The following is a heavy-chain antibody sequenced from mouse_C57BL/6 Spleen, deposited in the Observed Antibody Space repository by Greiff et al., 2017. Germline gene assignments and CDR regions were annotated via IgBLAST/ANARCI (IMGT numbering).Heavy chain of an antibody. J-gene: IGHJ1*03. CDR1: GYTFTSYW. V-gene: IGHV1-55*01. D-gene: IGHD1-1*01. CDR2: IYPGSGST. CDR3: ARWGFYYGSSYNFDV. Sequence: QVQLQQPGAELVKPGASVKMSCKASGYTFTSYWITWVKQRPGQGLEWIGDIYPGSGSTNYNEKFKSKATLTVDTSSSTAYMQLSSLTSEDSAVDYCARWGFYYGSSYNFDVWGTGTTVTVSS.